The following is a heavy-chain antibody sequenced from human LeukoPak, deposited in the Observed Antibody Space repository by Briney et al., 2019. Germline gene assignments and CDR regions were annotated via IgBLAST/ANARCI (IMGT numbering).Heavy chain of an antibody. D-gene: IGHD2-2*01. V-gene: IGHV3-30-3*01. Sequence: GGSLRLSCAASGFTFRSYAMHWVRQAPGKGLEWVAVISYDGSNKYYADSVKGRFTISRDNSKNTLYLQMNSLRAEDTAVYYCARGYCSSTSCSLGAFDIWGQGTMVTVSS. CDR1: GFTFRSYA. CDR3: ARGYCSSTSCSLGAFDI. CDR2: ISYDGSNK. J-gene: IGHJ3*02.